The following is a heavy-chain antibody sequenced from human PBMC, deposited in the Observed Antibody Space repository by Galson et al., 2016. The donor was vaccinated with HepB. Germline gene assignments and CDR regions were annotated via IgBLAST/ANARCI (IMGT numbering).Heavy chain of an antibody. V-gene: IGHV3-53*01. J-gene: IGHJ4*02. CDR1: GFRVSAHH. CDR2: LYGGGGT. CDR3: AKDWGFWNYDSSGTLDY. Sequence: SLRLSCAVSGFRVSAHHVGWFRQAPGKGLECVSILYGGGGTYHTDSVKGRFTISRDNSKNTLYLQMNSLRAEDTAVYFCAKDWGFWNYDSSGTLDYWGQGTLVTVSS. D-gene: IGHD3-22*01.